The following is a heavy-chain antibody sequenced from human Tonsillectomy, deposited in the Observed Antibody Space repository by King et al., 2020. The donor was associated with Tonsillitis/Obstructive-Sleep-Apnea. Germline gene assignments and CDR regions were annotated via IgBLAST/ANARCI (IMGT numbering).Heavy chain of an antibody. J-gene: IGHJ3*02. V-gene: IGHV4-59*01. D-gene: IGHD1-1*01. CDR1: GGSLSGYY. Sequence: VQLQESGPGLVKPSETLSLTCTVSGGSLSGYYWRWSRQPPGKGLEWIGYSYYSGSTNFSPSLESRVTISADTPKTQFSLKLSSVTAADSAVYYCARDVQGDGFDIWGQGTVVTVSS. CDR2: SYYSGST. CDR3: ARDVQGDGFDI.